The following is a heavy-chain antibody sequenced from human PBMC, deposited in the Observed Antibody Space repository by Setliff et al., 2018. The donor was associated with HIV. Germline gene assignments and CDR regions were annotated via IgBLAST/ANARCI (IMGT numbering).Heavy chain of an antibody. Sequence: ASVKVSCKASGYTFTSYDINWVRQATGQGLEWMGWMNPNSGNTGYAQKFQGRVTMTTDTSTNTIYMQLSSLTPEDTALYYCATGHYGSDSYYSIDHWGQGTLVTVS. V-gene: IGHV1-8*01. CDR3: ATGHYGSDSYYSIDH. CDR2: MNPNSGNT. D-gene: IGHD3-10*01. CDR1: GYTFTSYD. J-gene: IGHJ4*02.